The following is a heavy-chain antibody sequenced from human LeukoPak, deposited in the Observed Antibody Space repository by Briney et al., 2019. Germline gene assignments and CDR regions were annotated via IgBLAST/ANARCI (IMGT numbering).Heavy chain of an antibody. CDR1: GGTFSSYA. V-gene: IGHV1-69*13. Sequence: SVKVSCKASGGTFSSYAISWVRQAPGQGLEWMGGIIPIFGTANYAQKFQGRVTITADESTSTAYMELSSLRSEDTAVYYCARDRSGVGATPFDYWAREPWSPSPQ. CDR3: ARDRSGVGATPFDY. CDR2: IIPIFGTA. D-gene: IGHD1-26*01. J-gene: IGHJ4*02.